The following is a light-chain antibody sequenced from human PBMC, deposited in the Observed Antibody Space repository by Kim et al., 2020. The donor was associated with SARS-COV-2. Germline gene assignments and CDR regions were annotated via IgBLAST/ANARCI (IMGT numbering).Light chain of an antibody. Sequence: ASGGARVTITCQASQDIGNYLNWYQQKPGKAPNLLIHHASDLQTGVPSRFSGSGSGTDFTFTISSLQPEDIATYYCQQFHDFPLTFGQGTRLEIK. CDR1: QDIGNY. CDR2: HAS. J-gene: IGKJ5*01. CDR3: QQFHDFPLT. V-gene: IGKV1-33*01.